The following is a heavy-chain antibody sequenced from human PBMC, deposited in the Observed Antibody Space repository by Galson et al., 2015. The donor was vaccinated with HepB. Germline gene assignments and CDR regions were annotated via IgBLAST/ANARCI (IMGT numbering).Heavy chain of an antibody. J-gene: IGHJ4*02. CDR3: ASTPMVAFGGVTRFDY. CDR2: ISSSGGSL. D-gene: IGHD3-16*01. CDR1: GFKFTYYA. Sequence: SLRLSCAASGFKFTYYAMSWVRQAPGKGPEWVSTISSSGGSLDYADSVKGRFIISRDNSKNTLYLQMNSLRAEDTAMYYCASTPMVAFGGVTRFDYWGQGTPVTVSS. V-gene: IGHV3-23*01.